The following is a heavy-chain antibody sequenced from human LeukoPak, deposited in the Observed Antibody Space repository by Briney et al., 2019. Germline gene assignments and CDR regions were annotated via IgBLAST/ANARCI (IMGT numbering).Heavy chain of an antibody. CDR2: ISSNGGST. D-gene: IGHD3-16*02. J-gene: IGHJ4*02. CDR3: VKSTFGGVIYDY. V-gene: IGHV3-64D*06. Sequence: PGGSLRLSCAASGFTFSSYAMHWVRQAPGKGLEYVSAISSNGGSTYYADSVKGRFTTSRDNSKNTLYLQMSSLRAEDTAVYYCVKSTFGGVIYDYWGQGTLVTVSS. CDR1: GFTFSSYA.